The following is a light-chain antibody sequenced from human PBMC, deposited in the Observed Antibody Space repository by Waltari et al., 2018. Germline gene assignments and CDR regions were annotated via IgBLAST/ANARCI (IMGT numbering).Light chain of an antibody. CDR3: QQYNNWPGT. Sequence: EIVMTQSPATLSVSPGERATLPCRASQSVSSNLAWYQQKPGPAPRLLIYGASTRATGIPARFSGSGSGTEFTLTISSLQSEDFAVYYCQQYNNWPGTFGQGTKLEIK. J-gene: IGKJ2*01. CDR2: GAS. CDR1: QSVSSN. V-gene: IGKV3-15*01.